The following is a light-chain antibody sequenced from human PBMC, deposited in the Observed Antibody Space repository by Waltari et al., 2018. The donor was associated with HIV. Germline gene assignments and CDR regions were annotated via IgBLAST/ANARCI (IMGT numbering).Light chain of an antibody. V-gene: IGLV1-44*01. CDR2: SNN. CDR1: SSNIGSNT. CDR3: AAWDASLSAWV. Sequence: QSVLTQPPSASGTPGQRVTISCSGSSSNIGSNTVNWYQQLPGTAPKLLIYSNNQRPSGVPDRFSGSKSGASASLAISGLRSEDEADYYCAAWDASLSAWVFGGGTRLTVL. J-gene: IGLJ3*02.